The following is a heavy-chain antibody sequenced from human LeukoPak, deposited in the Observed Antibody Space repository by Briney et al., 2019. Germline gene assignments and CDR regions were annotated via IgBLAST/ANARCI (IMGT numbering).Heavy chain of an antibody. D-gene: IGHD6-19*01. J-gene: IGHJ5*02. CDR1: GFTFSDYY. CDR3: ARHSSGWYQKGWFDP. Sequence: GSLRLSCAASGFTFSDYYMSWIRQPPGKGLEWIGEINHSGSTNYNPSLKSRVTISVDTSKNQFSLKLSSVTAADTAVYYCARHSSGWYQKGWFDPWGQGTLVTVSS. V-gene: IGHV4-34*01. CDR2: INHSGST.